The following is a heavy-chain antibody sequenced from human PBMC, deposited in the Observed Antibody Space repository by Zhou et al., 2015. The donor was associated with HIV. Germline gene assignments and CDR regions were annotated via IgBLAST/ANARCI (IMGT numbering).Heavy chain of an antibody. V-gene: IGHV1-2*06. CDR2: INPDSGGT. Sequence: GQGLEWMGRINPDSGGTDYAEKFQGRVTMTRDTSLTTVYLEMRRLTSDDTAAFYCARGPPHAGGWTIYYYGMDVWGQGTSVIVSS. CDR3: ARGPPHAGGWTIYYYGMDV. J-gene: IGHJ6*02. D-gene: IGHD6-19*01.